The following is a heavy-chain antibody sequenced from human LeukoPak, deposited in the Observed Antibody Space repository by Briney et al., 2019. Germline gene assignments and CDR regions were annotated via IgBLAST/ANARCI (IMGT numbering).Heavy chain of an antibody. CDR2: ISSSSSTI. V-gene: IGHV3-48*01. CDR1: GFTFSNYG. CDR3: ARGSRFIATGPNYFDY. D-gene: IGHD6-13*01. Sequence: GGTLRLSCAASGFTFSNYGMSWVRQAPGKGLEWVSYISSSSSTIYYADSVKGRFTISRDNAKNSLYLQMNSLTAEDTAVYYCARGSRFIATGPNYFDYWGQGTLLTVSS. J-gene: IGHJ4*02.